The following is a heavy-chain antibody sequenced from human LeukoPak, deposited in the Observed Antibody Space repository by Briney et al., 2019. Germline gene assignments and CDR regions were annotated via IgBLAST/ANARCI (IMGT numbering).Heavy chain of an antibody. Sequence: SVKVSCKASGGTFSGYAISWVRQAPGQRLEWMGGIIPIFGTANYAQKFQGRVTITADESTSTAYMELSSLRSEDTAVYYAATGYCSSTSCYSHDAFDIWGQGTMVTVSS. CDR2: IIPIFGTA. D-gene: IGHD2-2*02. J-gene: IGHJ3*02. CDR3: ATGYCSSTSCYSHDAFDI. V-gene: IGHV1-69*13. CDR1: GGTFSGYA.